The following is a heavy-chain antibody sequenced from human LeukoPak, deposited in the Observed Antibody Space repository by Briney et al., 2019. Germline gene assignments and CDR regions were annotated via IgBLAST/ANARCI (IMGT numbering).Heavy chain of an antibody. CDR3: ARVRADGYNYYYYGMDV. J-gene: IGHJ6*02. CDR1: GGSVSSGSYY. CDR2: IYYSGST. D-gene: IGHD5-24*01. Sequence: PSETLSLTCTVSGGSVSSGSYYWSWIRQPPGKGLEWIGYIYYSGSTNYNPSLKSRVTISADTSKNQFSLKLSSVTAADTAVYYCARVRADGYNYYYYGMDVWGQGTTVTVSS. V-gene: IGHV4-61*01.